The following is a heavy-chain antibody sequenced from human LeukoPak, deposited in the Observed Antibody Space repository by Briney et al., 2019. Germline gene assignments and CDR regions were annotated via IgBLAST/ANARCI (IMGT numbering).Heavy chain of an antibody. CDR3: ARGMGGPDY. D-gene: IGHD2-15*01. Sequence: PSETLSLTCTVSGGSINSYFWSWFRQPPGKGLEWIGYIFFSGSTNYNPSLQSRVTISIDTSKNQFSLKLTSVTAADTAVYYCARGMGGPDYWGQGTLVTVSS. CDR1: GGSINSYF. CDR2: IFFSGST. V-gene: IGHV4-59*01. J-gene: IGHJ4*02.